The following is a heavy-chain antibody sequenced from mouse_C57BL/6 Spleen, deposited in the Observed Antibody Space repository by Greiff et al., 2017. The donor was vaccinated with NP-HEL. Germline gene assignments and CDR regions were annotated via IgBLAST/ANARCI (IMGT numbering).Heavy chain of an antibody. V-gene: IGHV1-50*01. Sequence: QVQLQQSGAELVKPGASVKLSCKASGYTFTSYWMQWVKQRPGQGLEWIGEIDPSDSYTNYNQKFKGKATLTVDKSSSTAYMQLSSQTSEDSAVYYGVCNYGSSYAMAYWGQGTPVTVSS. CDR2: IDPSDSYT. J-gene: IGHJ4*01. D-gene: IGHD1-1*01. CDR1: GYTFTSYW. CDR3: VCNYGSSYAMAY.